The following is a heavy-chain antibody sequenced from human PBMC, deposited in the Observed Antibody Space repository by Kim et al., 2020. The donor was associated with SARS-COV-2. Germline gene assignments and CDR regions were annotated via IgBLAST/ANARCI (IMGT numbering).Heavy chain of an antibody. J-gene: IGHJ3*02. V-gene: IGHV3-23*01. CDR2: IGGGSGTT. D-gene: IGHD6-19*01. CDR1: GFTFSSYA. Sequence: GGSLRLSCAASGFTFSSYAMNWVRQAPGKGVEWVSHIGGGSGTTYYADSVKGRFTISRDNSKNTLYLQMSILRAEDTAVYYCAKDSVARNALFDAFDIWGQGTMVTVSS. CDR3: AKDSVARNALFDAFDI.